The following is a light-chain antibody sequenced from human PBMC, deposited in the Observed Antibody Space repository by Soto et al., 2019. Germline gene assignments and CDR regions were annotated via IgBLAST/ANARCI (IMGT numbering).Light chain of an antibody. J-gene: IGKJ1*01. Sequence: IQMTQSPSTLSAAVGDRVTITCRASQSISSWLAWYHQKPGKAPKLLIYDASSLESGVPSRFSGSGSGTEFTLTISSLQPDDFATYYCQQYNSYPWTFGQGTKVDI. V-gene: IGKV1-5*01. CDR2: DAS. CDR3: QQYNSYPWT. CDR1: QSISSW.